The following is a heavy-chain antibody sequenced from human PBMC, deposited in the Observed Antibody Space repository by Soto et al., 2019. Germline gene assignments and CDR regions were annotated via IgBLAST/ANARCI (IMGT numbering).Heavy chain of an antibody. CDR3: ARSAPLSWTSAYAMDV. CDR2: ISYSGST. V-gene: IGHV4-59*01. Sequence: SETLSLTCIVSGDALSTFYWTWIRQPPGKRLEWIGFISYSGSTTYNPSLKSRLTISVDTSKNQFSLKLTSVTPADTAVYFCARSAPLSWTSAYAMDVWGQGTTVTVSS. CDR1: GDALSTFY. J-gene: IGHJ6*02. D-gene: IGHD3-10*01.